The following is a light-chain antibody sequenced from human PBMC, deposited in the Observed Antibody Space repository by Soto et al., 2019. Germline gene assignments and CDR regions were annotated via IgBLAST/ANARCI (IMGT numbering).Light chain of an antibody. J-gene: IGKJ2*01. CDR1: QSISNS. CDR2: GAS. V-gene: IGKV3-15*01. Sequence: EIVMTQSPASLSVSPGETATLSCRASQSISNSLAWYQQKPGQAPSLLIYGASTRATGIPARFSGSGSGKEFTLTISSLQSEDSALYYFQQYNNWPPRTFGQGTKLEIK. CDR3: QQYNNWPPRT.